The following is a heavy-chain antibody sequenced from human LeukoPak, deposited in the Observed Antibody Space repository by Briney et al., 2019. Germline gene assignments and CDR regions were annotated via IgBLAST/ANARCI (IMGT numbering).Heavy chain of an antibody. CDR3: AKEGGPRSSGYFKPTPIDY. V-gene: IGHV3-23*01. CDR1: GFTFSSYA. Sequence: PGGSLRLSCAASGFTFSSYAMSWVRQAPGKGLEWVSAISGSGGSTYYADSVKGRFTISRDNSKNTLYLQMNSLRAEDTAVYYCAKEGGPRSSGYFKPTPIDYWGQGTLVTVSS. CDR2: ISGSGGST. D-gene: IGHD3-22*01. J-gene: IGHJ4*02.